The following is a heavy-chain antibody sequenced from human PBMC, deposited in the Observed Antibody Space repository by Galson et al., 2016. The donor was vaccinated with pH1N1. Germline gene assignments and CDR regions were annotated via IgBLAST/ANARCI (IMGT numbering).Heavy chain of an antibody. CDR2: IWYDGSNK. CDR3: AKEGYREVTSGAPFDY. J-gene: IGHJ4*02. V-gene: IGHV3-30*02. D-gene: IGHD1-1*01. CDR1: GFTFSSYG. Sequence: SLRLSCAASGFTFSSYGLHWVRQAPGKGLESVAFIWYDGSNKYYGDSVKGRFTISRDNSKNTLHLQMNSLRSEDTAVYYCAKEGYREVTSGAPFDYWGQGTLVTVSS.